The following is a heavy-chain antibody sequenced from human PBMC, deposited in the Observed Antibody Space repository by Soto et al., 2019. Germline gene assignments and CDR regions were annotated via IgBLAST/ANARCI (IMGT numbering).Heavy chain of an antibody. CDR2: IYYSGST. Sequence: SETLSLTCTVSGDSIRSYYWTWIRQPPGKGLELIGYIYYSGSTRYNPSLKSRVTISVDMSKNQFSLKLSSVIAADTAVYYCARAYGGFDNGLDVWGQGTAVTV. D-gene: IGHD5-12*01. CDR1: GDSIRSYY. J-gene: IGHJ6*02. V-gene: IGHV4-59*01. CDR3: ARAYGGFDNGLDV.